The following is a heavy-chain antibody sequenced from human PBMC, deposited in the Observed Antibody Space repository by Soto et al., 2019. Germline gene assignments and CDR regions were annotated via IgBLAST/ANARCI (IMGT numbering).Heavy chain of an antibody. CDR1: GGTFSRYA. Sequence: ASVKDSCKASGGTFSRYAISWVRQAPGQELEWMGGIIPILGIANDAQKFQGRVTITVDKSTSTAYMELSSLRSEDMAVDYCARRGYSSLEGGLYYYYGMDVWGQGTTVTVSS. D-gene: IGHD5-18*01. CDR2: IIPILGIA. V-gene: IGHV1-69*10. J-gene: IGHJ6*02. CDR3: ARRGYSSLEGGLYYYYGMDV.